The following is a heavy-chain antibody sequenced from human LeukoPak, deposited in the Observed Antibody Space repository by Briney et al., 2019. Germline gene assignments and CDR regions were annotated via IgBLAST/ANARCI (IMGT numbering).Heavy chain of an antibody. V-gene: IGHV1-8*01. CDR2: MNPNSGNT. J-gene: IGHJ6*02. Sequence: ASVKVSCKASGYTFTSYDINWVRQATGQGLEWMGWMNPNSGNTGYAQKFQGRVTMTRNTSISTAYMELSSLRSEDTAVYYCARSDGGKGYYYYGMDVWGQGTTVTVSS. D-gene: IGHD4-23*01. CDR3: ARSDGGKGYYYYGMDV. CDR1: GYTFTSYD.